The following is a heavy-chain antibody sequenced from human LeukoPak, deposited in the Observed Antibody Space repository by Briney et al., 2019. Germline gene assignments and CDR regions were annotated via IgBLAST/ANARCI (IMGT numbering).Heavy chain of an antibody. CDR1: GFIFSSYG. CDR2: IQSDGTNK. J-gene: IGHJ4*02. Sequence: GGSLRLSCAASGFIFSSYGMHWVRQAPGKGLEWVGFIQSDGTNKYYTDSVKGRFTVSRDNSKNTLYLQMDSLRPEDTAVYYCAKDASSVWYFSYFDFWGQGTLVTVSS. CDR3: AKDASSVWYFSYFDF. D-gene: IGHD6-19*01. V-gene: IGHV3-30*02.